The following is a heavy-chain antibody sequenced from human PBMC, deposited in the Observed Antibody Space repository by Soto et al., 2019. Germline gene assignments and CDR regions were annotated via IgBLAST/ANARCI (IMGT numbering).Heavy chain of an antibody. Sequence: QMQLQESGPGLVKPSQTLSLTCTVSGGSMSNGDHYWNWIRPHPVTGLQWIGYINYRGITNYNPPLKSRAIISVDTSKNQFSLKLSSVTAADTAVYYCARAAPGAAPSWGQGTLVHVSS. CDR2: INYRGIT. CDR1: GGSMSNGDHY. CDR3: ARAAPGAAPS. V-gene: IGHV4-31*03. D-gene: IGHD6-13*01. J-gene: IGHJ5*02.